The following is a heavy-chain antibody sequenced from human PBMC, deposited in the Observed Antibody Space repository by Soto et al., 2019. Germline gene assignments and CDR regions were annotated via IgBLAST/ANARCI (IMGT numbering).Heavy chain of an antibody. CDR3: ARGPSSLTRFDY. D-gene: IGHD2-2*01. CDR2: ISYDGSNK. V-gene: IGHV3-30-3*01. J-gene: IGHJ4*02. Sequence: GGSLRLSCAAPGFTFSSYALHWVRQAPGKGLEWVAVISYDGSNKDYADSVKGRFTISRDNSKNTLYLQMNSLRAEDTAVYYCARGPSSLTRFDYWGQGTLVTVPS. CDR1: GFTFSSYA.